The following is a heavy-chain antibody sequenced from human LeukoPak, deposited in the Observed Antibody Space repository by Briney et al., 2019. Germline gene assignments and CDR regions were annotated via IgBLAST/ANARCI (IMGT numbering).Heavy chain of an antibody. V-gene: IGHV7-4-1*02. CDR2: INTNTGNP. D-gene: IGHD3-10*01. Sequence: ASVKVSCKASGYTFTSYAMNWVRQAPGQGLEWMGWINTNTGNPTYAQGFTGRFVFSLDTSVSTAYLQISSLKAEDTAVYYCARGPINYGSGSYHFDYWGQGTLVTVSS. J-gene: IGHJ4*02. CDR3: ARGPINYGSGSYHFDY. CDR1: GYTFTSYA.